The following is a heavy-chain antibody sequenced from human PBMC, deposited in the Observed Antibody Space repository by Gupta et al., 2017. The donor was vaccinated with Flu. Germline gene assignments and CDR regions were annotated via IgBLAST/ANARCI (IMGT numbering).Heavy chain of an antibody. CDR3: ARDSSGYYQAIDY. CDR1: ASTFTGYY. Sequence: QVQLVQSGAEVKKPGASVTVSCKASASTFTGYYMHWVRQAPGQGLEWMGWINPNSGGTNYAQKFQGRVTMTRDTSISTAYMELSRLRSDDTAVYYCARDSSGYYQAIDYWGQGTLVTVSS. J-gene: IGHJ4*02. CDR2: INPNSGGT. V-gene: IGHV1-2*02. D-gene: IGHD3-22*01.